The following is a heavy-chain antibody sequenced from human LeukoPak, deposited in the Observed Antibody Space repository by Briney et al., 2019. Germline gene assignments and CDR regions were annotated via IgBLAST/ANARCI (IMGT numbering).Heavy chain of an antibody. J-gene: IGHJ4*02. D-gene: IGHD3-10*01. CDR3: ARVSGSGSFYRVFDY. CDR2: IKEDGSEK. V-gene: IGHV3-7*05. CDR1: GFTFNNFW. Sequence: GGSLRLPCAASGFTFNNFWIAWVRQAPGKGLEWVANIKEDGSEKNYVDSVKGRFTISRDNAMNSLSLQVNSLRVEDTAVYYCARVSGSGSFYRVFDYWGQGTPVTVSS.